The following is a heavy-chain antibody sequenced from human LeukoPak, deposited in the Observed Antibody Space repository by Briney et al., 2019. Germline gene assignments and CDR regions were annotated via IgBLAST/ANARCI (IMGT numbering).Heavy chain of an antibody. D-gene: IGHD3-22*01. CDR1: GGSISSSSYY. Sequence: SETLSLTCTVSGGSISSSSYYWSWIRQPPGKGLEWIGYIYYSGSTNYNPSLKSRVTISVDTSKKQFSLKLSSVTAADTAVYYCAREYYYDSSGYYPPHAFDIWGQGTMVTVSS. CDR3: AREYYYDSSGYYPPHAFDI. V-gene: IGHV4-61*01. J-gene: IGHJ3*02. CDR2: IYYSGST.